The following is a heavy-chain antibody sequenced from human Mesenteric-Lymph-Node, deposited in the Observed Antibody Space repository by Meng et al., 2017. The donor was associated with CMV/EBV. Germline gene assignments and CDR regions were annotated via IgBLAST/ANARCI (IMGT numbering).Heavy chain of an antibody. D-gene: IGHD3-3*01. V-gene: IGHV3-48*04. CDR1: GFTFSSYS. CDR2: ISSSSSTI. J-gene: IGHJ6*02. Sequence: ETLSLTCAASGFTFSSYSMNWVRQAPGKGLEWVSYISSSSSTIYYADSVKGRFTISRDNAKNSLYLQMNSLRAEDTAVYYCARGITIFGVDYLTGMDVWGQGTTVTVSS. CDR3: ARGITIFGVDYLTGMDV.